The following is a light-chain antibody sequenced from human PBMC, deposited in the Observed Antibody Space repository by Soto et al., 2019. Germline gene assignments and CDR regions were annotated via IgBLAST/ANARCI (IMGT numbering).Light chain of an antibody. V-gene: IGKV1-5*01. Sequence: DIQMTQSPSTLSASLGDRVTITCRASQSISSGLAWYQQKPGKAPKVLIYDASSLQSGVPSRFSGSGSGTEFTLTISSLQPEDFAIYYCQQYNSYSPWTSGQGTKVDIK. CDR1: QSISSG. CDR3: QQYNSYSPWT. J-gene: IGKJ1*01. CDR2: DAS.